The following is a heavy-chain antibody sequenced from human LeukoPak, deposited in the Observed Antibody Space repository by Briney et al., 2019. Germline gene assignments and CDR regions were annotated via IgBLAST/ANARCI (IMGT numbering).Heavy chain of an antibody. CDR3: AREEEGDAFDI. V-gene: IGHV3-30-3*01. CDR1: GFTFSSYA. Sequence: GGSLRLSCAASGFTFSSYAMHWVRQAPGKGLEWVAVISYDGSNKYYADSVKGRFTISRDNSKNTLYLQMNSLRAEDTAVYYCAREEEGDAFDIWGQGTMVTVSS. CDR2: ISYDGSNK. J-gene: IGHJ3*02.